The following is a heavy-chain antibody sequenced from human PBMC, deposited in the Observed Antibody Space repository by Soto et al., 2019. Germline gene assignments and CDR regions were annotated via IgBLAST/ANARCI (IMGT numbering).Heavy chain of an antibody. V-gene: IGHV3-48*02. Sequence: GGSLRLSCAASRFPFSTYSMSWVRQAPGKGLEWISYISASTLTIFYADSVKGRFTISRDTAQNSLYLQMNSLRDEDTAVYYCARAPQLVAPAATGFDSWGQGTLVTVSS. J-gene: IGHJ4*02. CDR3: ARAPQLVAPAATGFDS. D-gene: IGHD2-2*01. CDR2: ISASTLTI. CDR1: RFPFSTYS.